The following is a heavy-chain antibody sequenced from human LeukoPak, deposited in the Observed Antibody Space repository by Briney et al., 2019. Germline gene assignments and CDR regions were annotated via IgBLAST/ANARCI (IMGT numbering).Heavy chain of an antibody. V-gene: IGHV3-53*01. CDR1: GLTVSNDY. CDR2: IYGGGAT. Sequence: GGSLRLSCAVSGLTVSNDYLAWVRQAPGTGLERISVIYGGGATYYADSVKGRFTISRDGSNNMLFLQMTNLSPEDGAVYYCARLLPASRHYFDFWGQGTPVTVSS. D-gene: IGHD6-6*01. CDR3: ARLLPASRHYFDF. J-gene: IGHJ4*02.